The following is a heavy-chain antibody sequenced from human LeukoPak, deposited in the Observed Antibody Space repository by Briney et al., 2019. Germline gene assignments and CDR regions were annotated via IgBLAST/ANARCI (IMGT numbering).Heavy chain of an antibody. CDR1: GGSISSGYYY. CDR2: IYYSGST. J-gene: IGHJ2*01. V-gene: IGHV4-30-4*08. D-gene: IGHD1-26*01. CDR3: ARDGPKSWELIDWYFDL. Sequence: PSQTLSLTCTVSGGSISSGYYYWGWIRQPPGKGLEWIGHIYYSGSTYYNPSPKSRVTISVDTSKNQLCLKLSDVTAADRAVFYCARDGPKSWELIDWYFDLWGRGTLVTVSS.